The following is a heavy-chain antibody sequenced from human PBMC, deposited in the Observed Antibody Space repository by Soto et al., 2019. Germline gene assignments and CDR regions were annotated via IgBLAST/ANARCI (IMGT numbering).Heavy chain of an antibody. Sequence: QVHLVQSGAEVEKPGASVKVSCKASGYTFTDYGISWVRQAPGQGLQWMGWITAFNGNTKYAQQFQGRVTMTTDTSTSTAYMELRSLKSDDTAVYYCARISQSDFWSGYYYFFDYWGQGTLVTVSS. CDR2: ITAFNGNT. CDR3: ARISQSDFWSGYYYFFDY. D-gene: IGHD3-3*01. CDR1: GYTFTDYG. J-gene: IGHJ4*02. V-gene: IGHV1-18*01.